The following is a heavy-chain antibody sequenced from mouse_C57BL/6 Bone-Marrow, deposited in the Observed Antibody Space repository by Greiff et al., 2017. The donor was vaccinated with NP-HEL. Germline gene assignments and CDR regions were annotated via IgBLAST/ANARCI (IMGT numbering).Heavy chain of an antibody. CDR3: TRDVGYCGSSSAWFAY. V-gene: IGHV5-9-1*02. J-gene: IGHJ3*01. D-gene: IGHD1-1*01. CDR1: GFTFSSYA. CDR2: ISSGGDYI. Sequence: EVQRVESGEGLVKPGGSLKLSCAASGFTFSSYAMSWVRQTPEKRLEWVAYISSGGDYIYYADTVKGRFTISRDNARNTLYLHMSSLKSEDTAMYYCTRDVGYCGSSSAWFAYWGQGTLVTVSA.